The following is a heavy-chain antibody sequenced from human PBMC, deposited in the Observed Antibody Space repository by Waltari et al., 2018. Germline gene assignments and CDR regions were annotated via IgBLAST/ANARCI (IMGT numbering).Heavy chain of an antibody. V-gene: IGHV1-2*02. J-gene: IGHJ6*02. CDR3: ARCIGEGWNYYYYGMDV. CDR1: GYTFTGYY. CDR2: SKPTRCST. Sequence: QVQLVQSGAEVKKPGASVKVSCKASGYTFTGYYMHWVRQAPGQGLEWMGWSKPTRCSTNYAQKFQGRVTMTAEESTSTAYMELRRLGSEDEDGYYCARCIGEGWNYYYYGMDVWGQGTTVTVSS. D-gene: IGHD6-19*01.